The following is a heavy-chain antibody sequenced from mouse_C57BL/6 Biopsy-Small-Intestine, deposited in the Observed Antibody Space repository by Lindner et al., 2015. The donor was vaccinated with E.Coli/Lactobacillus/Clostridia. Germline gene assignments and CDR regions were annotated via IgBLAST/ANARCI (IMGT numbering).Heavy chain of an antibody. J-gene: IGHJ2*01. CDR3: ARWGYYGNFDY. D-gene: IGHD2-1*01. Sequence: VQLQESGPELVKPGASVKISCKASGYAFSSSWMNWVKQRPGKGLEWIGRIYPGDGDTNYNGKFKGKATLTADKSSSTAYMQLSSLTSEDSAVYFCARWGYYGNFDYWGQGTTLTVSS. CDR1: GYAFSSSW. CDR2: IYPGDGDT. V-gene: IGHV1-82*01.